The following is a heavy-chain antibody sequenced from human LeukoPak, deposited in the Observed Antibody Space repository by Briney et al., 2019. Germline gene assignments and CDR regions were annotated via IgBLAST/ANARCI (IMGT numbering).Heavy chain of an antibody. J-gene: IGHJ4*02. CDR3: AKDFLERAYGSVSYPTI. CDR1: GFTFSSYG. D-gene: IGHD3-10*01. CDR2: ISYDGYNK. Sequence: GRSLRLSCAASGFTFSSYGMHWVRQAPGKGLEWVAVISYDGYNKYYADSVKGRFTISRDNSKNTLYLQMNSLRAEDTALYYCAKDFLERAYGSVSYPTIWGQGTLVTVSS. V-gene: IGHV3-30*18.